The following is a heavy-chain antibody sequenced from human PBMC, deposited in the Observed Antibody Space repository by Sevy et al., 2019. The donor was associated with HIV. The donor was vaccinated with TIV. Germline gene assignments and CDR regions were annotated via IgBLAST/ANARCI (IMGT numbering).Heavy chain of an antibody. Sequence: GGSLRLSCAASGFIVSSYYMSWVHQAPGKGLEWVSVIYSDGNTYYADSVKGRFTISRDNPKNTLYLQMNRLRSGDTAVYYCTKGGSGSSGPGHWGRGTLVTVSS. CDR2: IYSDGNT. V-gene: IGHV3-53*01. J-gene: IGHJ4*02. CDR3: TKGGSGSSGPGH. CDR1: GFIVSSYY. D-gene: IGHD3-16*01.